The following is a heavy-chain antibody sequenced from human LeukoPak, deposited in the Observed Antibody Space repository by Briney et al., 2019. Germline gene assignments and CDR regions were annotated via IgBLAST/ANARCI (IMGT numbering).Heavy chain of an antibody. J-gene: IGHJ3*02. CDR1: GFTFGDYA. V-gene: IGHV3-7*01. Sequence: GGSLRLSCTASGFTFGDYAMSWVRQAPGAGLEWVANIKQDGSAKNYVDSVKGRFTISRDNAKNSLYLQMNSLRVEDTAVYYCARVGANDAFDIWGQGTMVTVSS. D-gene: IGHD1-26*01. CDR2: IKQDGSAK. CDR3: ARVGANDAFDI.